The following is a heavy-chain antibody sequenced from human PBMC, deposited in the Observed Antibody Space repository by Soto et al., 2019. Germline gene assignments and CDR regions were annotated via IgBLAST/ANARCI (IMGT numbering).Heavy chain of an antibody. CDR2: IYYSGST. Sequence: QLQLQESGPGLVKPSETLSLTCTVSGGSISRSSYYWGWIRQPPGKGLEWIGSIYYSGSTQYNPSLKSRVTISVDTSKNPFSLKLSSVTAADTAVYYCATLWFGEADYWGQGTLVTVSS. CDR3: ATLWFGEADY. D-gene: IGHD3-10*01. CDR1: GGSISRSSYY. J-gene: IGHJ4*02. V-gene: IGHV4-39*01.